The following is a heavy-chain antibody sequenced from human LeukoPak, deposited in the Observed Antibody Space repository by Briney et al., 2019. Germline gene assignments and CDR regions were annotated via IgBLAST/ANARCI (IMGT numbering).Heavy chain of an antibody. D-gene: IGHD3-10*01. V-gene: IGHV3-30*18. CDR2: ISYDGSNK. J-gene: IGHJ6*02. CDR3: AKDYYGSGNYYYGMDV. CDR1: GFTFSSYG. Sequence: GGSLRLSCAASGFTFSSYGMHWVRQAPGKGLEWVAVISYDGSNKYYADSVKGRFTIPRDNSKNTLYLQMNSLRAEDTAVYYCAKDYYGSGNYYYGMDVWGQGTTVTVSS.